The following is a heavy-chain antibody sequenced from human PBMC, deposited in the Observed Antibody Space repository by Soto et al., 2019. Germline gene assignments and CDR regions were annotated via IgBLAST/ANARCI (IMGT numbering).Heavy chain of an antibody. J-gene: IGHJ6*03. D-gene: IGHD3-16*01. CDR3: AKYAIAVDYIWGSYDYYYYYMDV. CDR1: GFTFSSYA. CDR2: ISGSGGST. V-gene: IGHV3-23*01. Sequence: PGGSLRLSCAASGFTFSSYAMSWVCQAPGKGLEWVSAISGSGGSTYYADSVKGRFTISRDNSKNTLYLQMNSLRAEDTAVYYCAKYAIAVDYIWGSYDYYYYYMDVWGRGTTVTVSS.